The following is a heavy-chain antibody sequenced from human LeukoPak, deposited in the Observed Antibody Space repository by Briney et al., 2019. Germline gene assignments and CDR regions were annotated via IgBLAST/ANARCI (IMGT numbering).Heavy chain of an antibody. D-gene: IGHD3-3*01. J-gene: IGHJ4*02. CDR1: GFTFSSYS. CDR3: ARDLGSLDFWRGHSYYFDY. V-gene: IGHV3-48*01. CDR2: ISSSSGII. Sequence: PGGSLRLSCAASGFTFSSYSMNWVRQAPGKGLEWVSYISSSSGIIYYADSVKGRFTISRDNAKNSLYLQIRSLRAEDTAVYYCARDLGSLDFWRGHSYYFDYWGQGTLVTVSS.